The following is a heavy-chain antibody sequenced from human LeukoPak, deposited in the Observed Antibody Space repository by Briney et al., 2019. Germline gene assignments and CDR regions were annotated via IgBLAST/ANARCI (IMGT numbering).Heavy chain of an antibody. CDR3: ARIYPYDSSGYYLDY. D-gene: IGHD3-22*01. V-gene: IGHV1-2*02. CDR1: GYTFTGYY. Sequence: ASVKVSCKASGYTFTGYYMHWVRQAPGQGLEWMGWINPNSGGTNFAQNFQGRVTMTRDTSISTAYMELSRLRSDDTAVYYCARIYPYDSSGYYLDYWGQGTLVTVSS. CDR2: INPNSGGT. J-gene: IGHJ4*02.